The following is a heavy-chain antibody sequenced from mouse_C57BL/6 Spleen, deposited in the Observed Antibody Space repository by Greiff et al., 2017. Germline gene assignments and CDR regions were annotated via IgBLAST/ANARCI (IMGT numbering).Heavy chain of an antibody. CDR1: GYAFSSSW. Sequence: VQLQQSGPELVKPGASVKISCKASGYAFSSSWMNWVKQRPGKGLEWIGRIYPGDGATNYNGKFKGKATLTADKSSSTASMHLTSVTSAVSAVSLCARWGNYFDYWGQGTTLTVSS. CDR2: IYPGDGAT. J-gene: IGHJ2*01. CDR3: ARWGNYFDY. V-gene: IGHV1-82*01.